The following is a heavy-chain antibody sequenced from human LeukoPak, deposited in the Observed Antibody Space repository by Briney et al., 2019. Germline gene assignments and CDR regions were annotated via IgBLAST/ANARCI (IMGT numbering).Heavy chain of an antibody. CDR1: GGSISSYY. Sequence: PSETLSLTCIVSGGSISSYYWSWIRQPPGKGLEWIGYIYYSGSTNYNPSLKSRVTISVDTSKNQFSLKLSSVTAADTAVYYCARWSSALFYAFDIWGQGTMVTVSS. CDR2: IYYSGST. J-gene: IGHJ3*02. CDR3: ARWSSALFYAFDI. D-gene: IGHD6-19*01. V-gene: IGHV4-59*08.